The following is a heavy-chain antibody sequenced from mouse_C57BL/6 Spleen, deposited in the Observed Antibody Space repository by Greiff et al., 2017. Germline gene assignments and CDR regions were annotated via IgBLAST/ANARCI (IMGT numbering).Heavy chain of an antibody. CDR1: GFTFSDYY. CDR2: ISNGGGST. V-gene: IGHV5-12*01. Sequence: EVHLVESGGGLVQPGGSLKLSCAASGFTFSDYYMYWVRQTPEKRLEWVAYISNGGGSTYYPDTVKGRFTISRDNAKNTLYLQMSRLKSEDTAMDYCARRYDYDGDAMDYWGQGTSVTVSS. CDR3: ARRYDYDGDAMDY. D-gene: IGHD2-4*01. J-gene: IGHJ4*01.